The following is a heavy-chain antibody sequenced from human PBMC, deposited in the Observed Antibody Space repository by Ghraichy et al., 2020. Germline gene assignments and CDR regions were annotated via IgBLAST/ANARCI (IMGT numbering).Heavy chain of an antibody. D-gene: IGHD4-17*01. CDR2: ISQSSSTI. CDR3: ATVGYGDYSEYFHH. J-gene: IGHJ1*01. CDR1: GFSFSSYT. Sequence: GESLRLSCAASGFSFSSYTMNWVRQAPGKGLEWVSFISQSSSTIYYADSVKGRFTISRDNAKNSLFLQMNSLGAEDTAVYYCATVGYGDYSEYFHHWGQGTLVTVSS. V-gene: IGHV3-48*01.